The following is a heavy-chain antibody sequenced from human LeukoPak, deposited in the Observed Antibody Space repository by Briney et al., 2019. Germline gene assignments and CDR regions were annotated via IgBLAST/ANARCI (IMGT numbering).Heavy chain of an antibody. J-gene: IGHJ6*02. Sequence: GGSLRLSCAASGFTFSNYAMSWVRQAPGKGLEWVSLINGGGGGTYYADSVKGRFSISRDNSRNTLYLQMNSLRAEDTAVYYCAKDQWELLGSMDVWGQGTTVTVSS. V-gene: IGHV3-23*01. CDR3: AKDQWELLGSMDV. CDR1: GFTFSNYA. CDR2: INGGGGGT. D-gene: IGHD1-26*01.